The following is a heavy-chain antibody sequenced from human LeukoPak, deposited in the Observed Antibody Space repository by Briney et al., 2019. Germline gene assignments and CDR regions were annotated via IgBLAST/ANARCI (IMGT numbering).Heavy chain of an antibody. CDR1: GFTFSSYS. Sequence: GGSLRLSCAASGFTFSSYSMNWVRQAPGKGLEWVSSISSSSSYIYYADSVKGRFTISRDNAKNSLYLQMNSLRAEDTAVYYCARGPDFDAFDIWGQGTLVTVSS. J-gene: IGHJ4*02. V-gene: IGHV3-21*01. D-gene: IGHD3-16*01. CDR2: ISSSSSYI. CDR3: ARGPDFDAFDI.